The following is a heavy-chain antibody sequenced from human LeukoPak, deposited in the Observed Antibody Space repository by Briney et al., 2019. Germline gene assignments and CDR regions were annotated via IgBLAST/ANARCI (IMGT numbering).Heavy chain of an antibody. V-gene: IGHV1-69*05. CDR2: IIPMSGTI. CDR1: GGTFTSYT. Sequence: SVKVSCKASGGTFTSYTVSWVRQAPGQGLEWVGRIIPMSGTIKYAQKFQGRVTITTDESTSTAYMELSSLRSEDTAVYYCATTDYWGQGTLVTVSS. J-gene: IGHJ4*02. CDR3: ATTDY.